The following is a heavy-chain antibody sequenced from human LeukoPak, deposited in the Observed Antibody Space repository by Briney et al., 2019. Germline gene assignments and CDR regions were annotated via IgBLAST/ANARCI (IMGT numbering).Heavy chain of an antibody. CDR3: AKGSSGGRPYYFDY. CDR1: GFTFRNYA. V-gene: IGHV3-23*01. D-gene: IGHD3-22*01. Sequence: GGSLRLSCAAFGFTFRNYAMSWVRQSPGKGLEWISTISNDGVYTFHADSVKGRLTISRDNSKNTLYLQMDSLRAEDTAIYYCAKGSSGGRPYYFDYWGQGTLVTVSS. J-gene: IGHJ4*02. CDR2: ISNDGVYT.